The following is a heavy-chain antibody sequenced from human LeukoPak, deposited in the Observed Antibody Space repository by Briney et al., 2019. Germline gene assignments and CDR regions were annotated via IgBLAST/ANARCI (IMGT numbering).Heavy chain of an antibody. V-gene: IGHV3-30*02. CDR3: AKNSIRQAARSLLGY. Sequence: AGGSLRLSSAASGFTFSSYGMHWVRQAPGKGLEWVAFIRYDGSNKYYADSVKGRFTISRDNSKNTLYLQMNSLRAEDTAVYCAKNSIRQAARSLLGYWGQGTLVTVSS. CDR2: IRYDGSNK. J-gene: IGHJ4*02. CDR1: GFTFSSYG. D-gene: IGHD6-6*01.